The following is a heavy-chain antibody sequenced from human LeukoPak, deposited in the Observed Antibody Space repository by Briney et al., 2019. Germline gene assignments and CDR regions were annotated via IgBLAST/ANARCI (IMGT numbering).Heavy chain of an antibody. CDR1: GGSISSGGYY. V-gene: IGHV4-31*03. D-gene: IGHD3-22*01. Sequence: SQTLSLTCTVSGGSISSGGYYWSWIRQHPGKGLEWIGYIYYSGSTYYNPSLKSRVTISVDTSKNQFSLKLSSVTAADTAVYYCARARDSSGYQGLGPDDAFDIWGQGTMVTVSS. CDR2: IYYSGST. J-gene: IGHJ3*02. CDR3: ARARDSSGYQGLGPDDAFDI.